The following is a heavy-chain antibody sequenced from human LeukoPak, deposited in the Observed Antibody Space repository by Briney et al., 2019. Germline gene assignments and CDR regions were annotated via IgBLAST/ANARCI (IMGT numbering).Heavy chain of an antibody. CDR3: ARSSSWYGLFDY. V-gene: IGHV4-39*07. J-gene: IGHJ4*02. Sequence: SETLSLTCTVSGGSISSSSYYWGWIRQPPGKGLEWIGNIYYTGSTYYNPSLKSRVTISVDTSKNQFSLKLSSVTAADTAVYYCARSSSWYGLFDYWGQGTLVTVSS. CDR1: GGSISSSSYY. D-gene: IGHD6-13*01. CDR2: IYYTGST.